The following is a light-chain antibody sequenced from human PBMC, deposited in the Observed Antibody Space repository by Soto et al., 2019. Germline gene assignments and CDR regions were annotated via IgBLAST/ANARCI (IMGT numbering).Light chain of an antibody. CDR1: QTISSW. J-gene: IGKJ4*01. V-gene: IGKV1-27*01. CDR2: AAS. CDR3: QKWKVAPFT. Sequence: IQMTQSPSSLSLSLGDRATVTWRASQTISSWLAWYQQKQGTAPKLLMYAASTLQSGVPSRFSGSGSGTDVTITISSLKPEDVATYDGQKWKVAPFTFGGGTKVDIK.